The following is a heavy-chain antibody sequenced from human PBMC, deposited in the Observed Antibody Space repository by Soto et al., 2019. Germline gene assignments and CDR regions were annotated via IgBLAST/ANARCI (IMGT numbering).Heavy chain of an antibody. CDR2: IGGGSIT. J-gene: IGHJ4*02. Sequence: EVQLLESGGGLVQPGGSLRLACAGSGFTFRSYAMSWVRQAPGKGLEWVSAIGGGSITYYADSVKGRFTISRDNSKNTLSLEMNSLRAEDTAVYYCAAFGDYVGYFFDSWGQGTLVIVSS. CDR1: GFTFRSYA. CDR3: AAFGDYVGYFFDS. D-gene: IGHD4-17*01. V-gene: IGHV3-23*01.